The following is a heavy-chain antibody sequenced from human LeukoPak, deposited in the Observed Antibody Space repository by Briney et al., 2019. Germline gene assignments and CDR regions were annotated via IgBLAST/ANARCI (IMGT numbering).Heavy chain of an antibody. V-gene: IGHV4-59*01. Sequence: PSETLSLTCTVSGVSISSYYWSWIRQPPGKGLEWIGYIYYSGSLNYNPSLKSRVTISVDTSKNQFSLNLTSVPAADTAVYYCARVRVGAPDAFDIWGQGTMVPVSS. J-gene: IGHJ3*02. CDR1: GVSISSYY. CDR2: IYYSGSL. CDR3: ARVRVGAPDAFDI. D-gene: IGHD1-26*01.